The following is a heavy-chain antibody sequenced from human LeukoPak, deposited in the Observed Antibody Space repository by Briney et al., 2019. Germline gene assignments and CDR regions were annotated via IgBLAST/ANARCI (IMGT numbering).Heavy chain of an antibody. J-gene: IGHJ4*02. CDR3: ARDLSAAYDF. V-gene: IGHV3-33*01. D-gene: IGHD2-21*01. CDR2: LVYNERN. CDR1: GFPFSSYG. Sequence: GGSLRLSCAASGFPFSSYGMHWVRQAPGKGLEWVARLVYNERNDYANSVKGRFTISRDNSKNTLYLQMDNLRVDDTAVYYCARDLSAAYDFWGQGILVTVSS.